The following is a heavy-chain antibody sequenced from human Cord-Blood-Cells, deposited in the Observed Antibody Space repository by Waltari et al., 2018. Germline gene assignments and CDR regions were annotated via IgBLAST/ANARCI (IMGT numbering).Heavy chain of an antibody. CDR3: ASVTYGSGSYYNYYYYGMDV. CDR2: ISSSSSTI. V-gene: IGHV3-48*01. Sequence: EVQLVESGGGLVQPGGSLRLSCAASGFTFSSYSMNWVRQAPGKGLEWVSYISSSSSTIYYADSVKGRFTISRDKAKNSLYLQMNSLRAEDTAVYYCASVTYGSGSYYNYYYYGMDVWGQGTTVTVSS. J-gene: IGHJ6*02. CDR1: GFTFSSYS. D-gene: IGHD3-10*01.